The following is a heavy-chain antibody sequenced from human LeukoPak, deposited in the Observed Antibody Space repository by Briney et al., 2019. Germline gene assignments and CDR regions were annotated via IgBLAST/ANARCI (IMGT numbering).Heavy chain of an antibody. CDR2: FDPEDDET. J-gene: IGHJ4*02. V-gene: IGHV1-24*01. CDR3: ARSALIAVAGTGIDY. D-gene: IGHD6-19*01. Sequence: ASVKVSCKVSGYVITEFAVHWVRQAPGKGLEWMGGFDPEDDETIYAQKFQGRVTMTRATSISTAYMELSRLRSDDTAVYYCARSALIAVAGTGIDYWGQGTLVTVSS. CDR1: GYVITEFA.